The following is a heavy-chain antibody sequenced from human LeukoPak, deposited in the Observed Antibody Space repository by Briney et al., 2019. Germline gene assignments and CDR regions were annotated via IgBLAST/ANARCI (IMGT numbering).Heavy chain of an antibody. V-gene: IGHV3-30*02. CDR3: AKDSAFYYIDV. CDR2: IRYNGNNQ. D-gene: IGHD3-10*01. CDR1: GFTFNNYG. J-gene: IGHJ6*03. Sequence: GGSLRLSCAASGFTFNNYGMHWVRQAPGKGLEWVAFIRYNGNNQYYADSVKGRFTISRDNSKNTLYLQMNSLKGDDTAVYYCAKDSAFYYIDVWGKGTTVTVSS.